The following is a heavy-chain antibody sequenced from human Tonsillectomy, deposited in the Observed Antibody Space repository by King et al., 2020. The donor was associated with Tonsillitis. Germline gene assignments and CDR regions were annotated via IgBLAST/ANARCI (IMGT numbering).Heavy chain of an antibody. CDR2: INHSGST. CDR1: GGSFSGFY. V-gene: IGHV4-34*01. J-gene: IGHJ6*02. Sequence: VQLQQWGAGLLKPSETLSLTCAVYGGSFSGFYWSWIRQPPGEGLEWIGEINHSGSTNYNPSLKSRVTLSIDTSKNQFSLKLSSVTAADTAVYYCTRETYGLDVWGQGTTVTVSS. CDR3: TRETYGLDV.